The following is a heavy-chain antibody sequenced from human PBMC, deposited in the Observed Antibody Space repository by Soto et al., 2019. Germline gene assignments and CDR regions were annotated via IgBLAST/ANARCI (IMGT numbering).Heavy chain of an antibody. CDR1: GFTFSIYD. V-gene: IGHV3-13*01. CDR2: IGTAGDT. D-gene: IGHD3-22*01. CDR3: ARDGDSSGYYYDYFDY. Sequence: GSLRLTGAASGFTFSIYDMHWVRQATGKGLEWVSAIGTAGDTYYPGSVKGRFTISRENAKNSLYLQMNSLRAGDTAVYYCARDGDSSGYYYDYFDYWGQGTQVTVYS. J-gene: IGHJ4*02.